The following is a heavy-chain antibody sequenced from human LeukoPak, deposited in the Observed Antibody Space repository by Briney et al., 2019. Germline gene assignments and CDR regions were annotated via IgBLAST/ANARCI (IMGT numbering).Heavy chain of an antibody. CDR1: GLTFSSYA. CDR2: ISGSGGST. J-gene: IGHJ4*02. Sequence: GGSLRLSCAASGLTFSSYAMSWVRQAPGKGLEWVSAISGSGGSTYYADSVKGRFTISRDNSKNTLYLQMNSLRAEDTAVYYCAREKGYSYGETFDYWGQGTLVTVSS. V-gene: IGHV3-23*01. CDR3: AREKGYSYGETFDY. D-gene: IGHD5-18*01.